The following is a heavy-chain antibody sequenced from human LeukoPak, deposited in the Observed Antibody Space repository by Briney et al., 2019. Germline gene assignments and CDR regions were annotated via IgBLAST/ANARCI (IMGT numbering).Heavy chain of an antibody. J-gene: IGHJ4*02. V-gene: IGHV4-39*02. D-gene: IGHD5-24*01. CDR3: ARDYVEMATIALPSDY. CDR2: IYYSGST. Sequence: SETLSLTCTVSGGSISSSSYYWGWIRQPPGKGLEWIGSIYYSGSTYYNPSLKSRVTISVDTSKNQFSLKLSSVTAADTAVYYCARDYVEMATIALPSDYWGQGTLVTVSS. CDR1: GGSISSSSYY.